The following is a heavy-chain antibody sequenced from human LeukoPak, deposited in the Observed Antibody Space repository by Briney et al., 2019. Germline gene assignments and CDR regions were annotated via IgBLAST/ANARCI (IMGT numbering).Heavy chain of an antibody. V-gene: IGHV3-30*09. CDR2: ISKDGSLK. J-gene: IGHJ2*01. D-gene: IGHD3/OR15-3a*01. CDR3: ATPLVAISGHWYFDL. CDR1: GFTFETFA. Sequence: GGSLRLSCTASGFTFETFAMHWVRQAQGKGPEWVTAISKDGSLKYYADSVKGRFAISRDNSKNTLYLQMDSLRAEDTAIYYCATPLVAISGHWYFDLWGRGTLVTVSS.